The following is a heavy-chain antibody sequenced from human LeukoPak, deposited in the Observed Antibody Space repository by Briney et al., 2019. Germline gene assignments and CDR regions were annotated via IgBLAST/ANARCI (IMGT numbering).Heavy chain of an antibody. CDR2: IYYSGST. CDR3: ARSPGDCSSTSCPPDAFDI. D-gene: IGHD2-2*01. CDR1: GGSISSYY. Sequence: SETLSLTCTVSGGSISSYYWSWIRQPPGKGLEWIGYIYYSGSTYYNPSLKSRVTISVDTSKNQFSLKLSSVTAADTAVYYCARSPGDCSSTSCPPDAFDIWGQGTMVTVSS. V-gene: IGHV4-30-4*01. J-gene: IGHJ3*02.